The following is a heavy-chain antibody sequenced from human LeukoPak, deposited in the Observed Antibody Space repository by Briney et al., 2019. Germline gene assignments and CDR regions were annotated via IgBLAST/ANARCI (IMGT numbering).Heavy chain of an antibody. V-gene: IGHV3-23*01. CDR1: GFTFSSHA. CDR2: ISGSGGST. CDR3: AKAAGRGYNYGAYFDY. Sequence: PGGSLRLSCAASGFTFSSHAMSWVRQAPGKGLEWVSAISGSGGSTYYADSVKGRYTISRDNSKNTLYLQMNSLRAEDTAVYYCAKAAGRGYNYGAYFDYWGQGTLVTVPS. J-gene: IGHJ4*02. D-gene: IGHD5-18*01.